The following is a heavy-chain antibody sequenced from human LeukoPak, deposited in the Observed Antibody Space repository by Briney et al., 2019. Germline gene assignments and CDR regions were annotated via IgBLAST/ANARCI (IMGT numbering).Heavy chain of an antibody. Sequence: GGSLRLSCVASGFIFNMYTIHWVRQAPGKGLEWVAVMPVDGSNEYYTDSVKGRFTISRDNSKNTLYLQMNSLRPEDTAVYYCARSLQSGDSSDYVHRGVDYWGQGTLVTVSS. D-gene: IGHD3-22*01. J-gene: IGHJ4*02. CDR2: MPVDGSNE. V-gene: IGHV3-30-3*01. CDR3: ARSLQSGDSSDYVHRGVDY. CDR1: GFIFNMYT.